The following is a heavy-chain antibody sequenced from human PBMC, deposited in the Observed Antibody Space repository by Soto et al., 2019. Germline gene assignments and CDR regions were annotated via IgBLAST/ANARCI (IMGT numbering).Heavy chain of an antibody. Sequence: ESVKISCQGAGYSLASYWIGWVRRIPGKDLEWMGIIYPGDSDTRYSPSFQGQVTISADKSLRTAYLQWTSLKASDTALYYCARTRSFTLGFYYDGMDVWGQGTTVTVSS. J-gene: IGHJ6*02. CDR3: ARTRSFTLGFYYDGMDV. D-gene: IGHD6-6*01. CDR1: GYSLASYW. V-gene: IGHV5-51*01. CDR2: IYPGDSDT.